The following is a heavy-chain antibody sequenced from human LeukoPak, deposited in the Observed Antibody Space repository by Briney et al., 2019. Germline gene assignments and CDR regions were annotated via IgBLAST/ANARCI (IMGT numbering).Heavy chain of an antibody. CDR3: ARDPETWQAA. V-gene: IGHV3-11*05. J-gene: IGHJ4*02. D-gene: IGHD6-25*01. CDR2: ISSSTHYT. Sequence: GGSLRLSCAASGFTFSDYYMTWIRQAPGKGLEWVPYISSSTHYTNYADSVKGRFTISRDNAKNSLYLQMNSLRAEDTAVYYCARDPETWQAAWGQGTLVTVSS. CDR1: GFTFSDYY.